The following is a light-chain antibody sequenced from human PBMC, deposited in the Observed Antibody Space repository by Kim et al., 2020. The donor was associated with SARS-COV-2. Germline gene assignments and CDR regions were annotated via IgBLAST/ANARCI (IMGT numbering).Light chain of an antibody. CDR2: EAI. V-gene: IGKV3-11*01. CDR3: QQRVDGYT. J-gene: IGKJ2*01. CDR1: QSVNSD. Sequence: LSLTPGERATLAGRASQSVNSDLAWYQQKPGQAPRLLIYEAINRAAGIPARFSGSGSGTDFSLTISSVEPEDFAVYYCQQRVDGYTFGQGTKLEI.